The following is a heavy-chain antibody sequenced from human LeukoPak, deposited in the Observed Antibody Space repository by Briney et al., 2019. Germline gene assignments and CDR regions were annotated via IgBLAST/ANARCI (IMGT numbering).Heavy chain of an antibody. D-gene: IGHD5-24*01. V-gene: IGHV3-30*04. Sequence: GGSLRLSCAASGFTFSSYAMRWVRQAPGKGLEWVAVISYDGSNKYYADSVKGRFTISRGNSKNTLYLQMNSLRAEDTAVYYCAKDSARWLQFYYFDYWGQGTLVTVSS. CDR3: AKDSARWLQFYYFDY. CDR2: ISYDGSNK. J-gene: IGHJ4*02. CDR1: GFTFSSYA.